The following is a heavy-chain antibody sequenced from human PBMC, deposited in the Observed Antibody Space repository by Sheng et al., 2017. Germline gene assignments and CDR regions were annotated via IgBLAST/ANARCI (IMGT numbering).Heavy chain of an antibody. Sequence: QVQLVQSGAEMKKPGASVKVSCKASGYTFTGYYMHWVRQAPGQGLEWMGRINPNSGGTNYAQKFQGRVTMTRDTSISTAYMELSRLRSDDTAVYYCARETFSSGYCSSTSCYARAKWFDPWGQGTLVTVSS. CDR1: GYTFTGYY. V-gene: IGHV1-2*06. CDR3: ARETFSSGYCSSTSCYARAKWFDP. D-gene: IGHD2-2*01. CDR2: INPNSGGT. J-gene: IGHJ5*02.